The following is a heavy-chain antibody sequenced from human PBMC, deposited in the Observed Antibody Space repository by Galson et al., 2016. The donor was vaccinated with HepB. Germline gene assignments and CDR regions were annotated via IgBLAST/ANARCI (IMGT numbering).Heavy chain of an antibody. Sequence: SLRLSCAASGFTFDEYAMHWVRQVPGKGLEWVSGISLNSDTIGYADSVKGRFTISRDNANNSLYLQMNCLRAEDQARYYCAKAEYTYYFYYYALDVWGQGTTVTVSS. V-gene: IGHV3-9*01. D-gene: IGHD1-14*01. J-gene: IGHJ6*02. CDR2: ISLNSDTI. CDR3: AKAEYTYYFYYYALDV. CDR1: GFTFDEYA.